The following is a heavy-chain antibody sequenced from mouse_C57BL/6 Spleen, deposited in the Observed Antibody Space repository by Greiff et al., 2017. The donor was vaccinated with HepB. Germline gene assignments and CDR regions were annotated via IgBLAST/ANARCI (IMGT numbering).Heavy chain of an antibody. J-gene: IGHJ3*01. D-gene: IGHD2-4*01. CDR1: GFTFSSYT. CDR3: ARHDYDWFAY. CDR2: ISGGGGNT. Sequence: DVMLVESGGGLVKPGGSLKLSCAASGFTFSSYTMSWVRQTPEKRLEWVATISGGGGNTYYPDSVKGRFTISRDNAKNTLYLQMSSLRSEDTALYYCARHDYDWFAYWGQGTLVTVSA. V-gene: IGHV5-9*01.